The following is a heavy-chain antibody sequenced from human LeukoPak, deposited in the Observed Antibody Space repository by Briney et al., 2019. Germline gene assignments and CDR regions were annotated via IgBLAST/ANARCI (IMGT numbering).Heavy chain of an antibody. CDR2: ITGTHYTT. J-gene: IGHJ5*02. D-gene: IGHD4-17*01. V-gene: IGHV3-23*01. Sequence: GGSLRLSCAASGFTFSTFAMTWVRQAPGKGLEWVSSITGTHYTTYNTDSVKGRFTIFRDNSKNTLYLQMNSLRADDTAVYYCTKDPNGDYVGAFDPWGQGTLVTVSS. CDR3: TKDPNGDYVGAFDP. CDR1: GFTFSTFA.